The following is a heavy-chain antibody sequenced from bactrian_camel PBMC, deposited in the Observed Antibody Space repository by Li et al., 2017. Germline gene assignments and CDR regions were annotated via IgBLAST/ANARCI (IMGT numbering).Heavy chain of an antibody. CDR2: IHTSNGDT. CDR1: GYIYSSDC. Sequence: VQLVESGGGSVQAGGSLRLSCVAYGYIYSSDCMGWFRQAPGKEREGIAAIHTSNGDTYYTDSVKGRFTISKDSSQNTLYLQMNSLKPEDTAMYYCAATLWYGASWHACTPGSYNYWGQGTQVTVS. CDR3: AATLWYGASWHACTPGSYNY. D-gene: IGHD6*01. V-gene: IGHV3S1*01. J-gene: IGHJ4*01.